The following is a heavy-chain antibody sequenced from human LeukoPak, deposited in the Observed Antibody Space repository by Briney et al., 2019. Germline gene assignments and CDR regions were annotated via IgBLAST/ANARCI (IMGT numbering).Heavy chain of an antibody. D-gene: IGHD3-16*02. V-gene: IGHV3-21*01. CDR2: ISSSSSYI. Sequence: GGSLRLSCAASGFTVSSNYMSWVRQAPGKGLEWVSSISSSSSYIYYADSVKGRFTISRDNAKNSLYLQMNSLRAEDTAVYYCARAGLSGGELSRIDIWGQGTMVTVSS. CDR1: GFTVSSNY. CDR3: ARAGLSGGELSRIDI. J-gene: IGHJ3*02.